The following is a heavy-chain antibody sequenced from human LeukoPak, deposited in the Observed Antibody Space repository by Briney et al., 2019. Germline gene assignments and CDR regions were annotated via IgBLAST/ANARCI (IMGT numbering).Heavy chain of an antibody. V-gene: IGHV1-69*13. Sequence: ASVKVSCKASGGTFSSYAISWVRPAPGQGLEWMGGIIPIFGTANYAQKFQGRVTITADESTSTAYMELSSLRSEDTAVYYCARDSIAAAGNWFDPWGQGTLVTVSS. D-gene: IGHD6-13*01. CDR1: GGTFSSYA. J-gene: IGHJ5*02. CDR2: IIPIFGTA. CDR3: ARDSIAAAGNWFDP.